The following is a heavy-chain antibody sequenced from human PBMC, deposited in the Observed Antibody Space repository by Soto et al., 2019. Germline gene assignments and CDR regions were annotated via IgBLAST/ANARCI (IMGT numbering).Heavy chain of an antibody. CDR2: INHSGST. CDR3: ARHSLVVVAARINWFDP. V-gene: IGHV4-34*01. J-gene: IGHJ5*02. D-gene: IGHD2-15*01. Sequence: QVQLQQWGAGLLKPSETLSLTCAVYGGSFSGYYWSWIRQPPGKGLEWIGEINHSGSTNYNPSLKSRVPISVDTSKNRFSLKLSSVTAADTAVYYCARHSLVVVAARINWFDPWGQGTLVTVSS. CDR1: GGSFSGYY.